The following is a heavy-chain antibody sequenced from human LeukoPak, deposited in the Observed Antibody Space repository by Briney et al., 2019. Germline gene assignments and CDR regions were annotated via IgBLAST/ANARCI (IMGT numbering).Heavy chain of an antibody. J-gene: IGHJ4*02. CDR2: IYYSGST. D-gene: IGHD4-17*01. Sequence: SETLSLTCAVYGGSFSGYYWSWIRQPPGKGLEWIGYIYYSGSTYYNPSLKSRVTMSVDTSKNQFSLKLSSVTAADTAVYYCARLTTVTTSAAAFFDYWGQGTLVTVSS. CDR3: ARLTTVTTSAAAFFDY. V-gene: IGHV4-34*09. CDR1: GGSFSGYY.